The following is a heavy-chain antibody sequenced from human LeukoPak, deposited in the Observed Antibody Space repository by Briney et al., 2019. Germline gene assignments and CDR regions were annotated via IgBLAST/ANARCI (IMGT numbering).Heavy chain of an antibody. J-gene: IGHJ6*02. V-gene: IGHV3-23*01. D-gene: IGHD3-9*01. CDR1: GFTFSSYA. CDR3: TRDLMDYDVSTGLHHYYMDV. CDR2: ISGSGGST. Sequence: PGGSLRLSCAASGFTFSSYAMSWVRQAPGRGLEWVSRISGSGGSTYYADSVKGRFTISRDNSKNTLYLQMNSLRAEDTAVYYCTRDLMDYDVSTGLHHYYMDVWGQGTTVTVSS.